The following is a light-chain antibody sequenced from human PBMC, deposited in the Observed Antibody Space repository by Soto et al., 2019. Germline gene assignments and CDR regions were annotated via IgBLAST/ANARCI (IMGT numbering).Light chain of an antibody. V-gene: IGLV7-46*01. CDR1: TGAVTSGHY. CDR3: LLSYGGARRV. CDR2: DTS. Sequence: QAVVTQEPSLTVSPGGTVTLTCASSTGAVTSGHYPYWFQQKPGQAPRTLIYDTSNKHSWTPARFSGSLVGGKPALTLSGAHPEDEAEYFCLLSYGGARRVFGGGTKVTVL. J-gene: IGLJ2*01.